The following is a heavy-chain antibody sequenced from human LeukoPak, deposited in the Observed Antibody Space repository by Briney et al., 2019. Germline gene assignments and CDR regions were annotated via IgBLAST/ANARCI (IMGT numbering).Heavy chain of an antibody. CDR3: ARLSQGYCGGDCYSGY. D-gene: IGHD2-21*02. Sequence: SETLSLICTVSGGSVSGYYWSWIRQPAGKGLEWIGHMYASGSPNYSPSLKSRVTVSVDTSKNQFSLKLSSVTAADTAVFYCARLSQGYCGGDCYSGYWGQGSLVTVSS. J-gene: IGHJ4*02. CDR2: MYASGSP. CDR1: GGSVSGYY. V-gene: IGHV4-4*07.